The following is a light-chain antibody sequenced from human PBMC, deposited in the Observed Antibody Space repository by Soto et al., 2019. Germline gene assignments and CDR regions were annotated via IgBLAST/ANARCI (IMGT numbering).Light chain of an antibody. J-gene: IGKJ5*01. CDR3: QQADSFPIT. CDR1: EDINSR. CDR2: AAF. V-gene: IGKV1-12*01. Sequence: DIQMTQYQASLCSYLWDIVTISCLASEDINSRLAWYQQKPGNAPKLLIYAAFILQSGVPSRFSGYGSGTDFTLPISSLQPEDFATYYCQQADSFPITFGQGTLLEI.